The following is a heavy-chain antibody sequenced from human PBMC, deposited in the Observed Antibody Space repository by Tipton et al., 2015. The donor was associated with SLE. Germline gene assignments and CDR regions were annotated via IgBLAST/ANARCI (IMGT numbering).Heavy chain of an antibody. CDR1: GGSISSSNW. J-gene: IGHJ3*02. V-gene: IGHV4-4*02. CDR3: ARGVHILTGYSSWDAFDI. D-gene: IGHD3-9*01. Sequence: TLSLTCAVSGGSISSSNWWSWVRQPPGKGLEWIGDIHYTVSTNYNPSLNSRVTISVDTSKHQVSLKLSSVTAADTAVYYCARGVHILTGYSSWDAFDIWGQGTMVSVSS. CDR2: IHYTVST.